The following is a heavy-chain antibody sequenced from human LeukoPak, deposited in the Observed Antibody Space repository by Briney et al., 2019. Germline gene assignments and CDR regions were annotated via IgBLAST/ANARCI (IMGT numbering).Heavy chain of an antibody. CDR3: AKPRGGDSWAFDI. Sequence: GGSLRLSCEASGFTFSTYGMHWVRQAPGKGLEWVAGVSYDGSDKYYPDSVKGRFSISRDNSKNTLYLQMNSLRPDDTAVYYCAKPRGGDSWAFDIWGHGTMVAVSS. CDR2: VSYDGSDK. J-gene: IGHJ3*02. V-gene: IGHV3-30*18. D-gene: IGHD2-21*02. CDR1: GFTFSTYG.